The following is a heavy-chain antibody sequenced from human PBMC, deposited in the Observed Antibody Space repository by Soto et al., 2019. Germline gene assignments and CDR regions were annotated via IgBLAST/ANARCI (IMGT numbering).Heavy chain of an antibody. J-gene: IGHJ6*02. CDR3: ARMNVDSYQFYYAMDV. CDR1: GFSLTTGKMG. Sequence: PTLVNPTETLTLTCTVSGFSLTTGKMGVSWIRQPPGKALEWLAHIFSDNERSYSTSLQGRLTISKDTSGSQVVLSMTNVDPVDTATYYCARMNVDSYQFYYAMDVWGQGTTVTVSS. D-gene: IGHD4-17*01. CDR2: IFSDNER. V-gene: IGHV2-26*01.